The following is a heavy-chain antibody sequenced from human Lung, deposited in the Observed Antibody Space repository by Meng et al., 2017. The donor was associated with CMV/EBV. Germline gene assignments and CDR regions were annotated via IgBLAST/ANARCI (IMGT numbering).Heavy chain of an antibody. CDR1: GGTFSSYA. CDR2: IIPIFGTA. D-gene: IGHD2-8*01. CDR3: ASRVEVNGAFDI. Sequence: SVKVSCKASGGTFSSYAISWVRQAPGQGLEWMGGIIPIFGTANYAQKFKGRVTITTDESTSTAYMELSSLRSEDTAVYYCASRVEVNGAFDIWGQGTMVTVSS. J-gene: IGHJ3*02. V-gene: IGHV1-69*05.